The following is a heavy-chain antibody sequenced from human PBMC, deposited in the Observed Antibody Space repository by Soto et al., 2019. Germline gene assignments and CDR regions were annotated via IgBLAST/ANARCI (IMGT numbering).Heavy chain of an antibody. Sequence: ASVKVSCKASGGTFSSYTISWVRQAPGQGLEWMGRIIPILGIANYAQKFQGRVTITADKSTSTAYMELSSLRSEDTAVYYCARDRPYPAPISYYIDVWGKGTTVTVSS. V-gene: IGHV1-69*04. CDR3: ARDRPYPAPISYYIDV. CDR2: IIPILGIA. J-gene: IGHJ6*03. D-gene: IGHD6-6*01. CDR1: GGTFSSYT.